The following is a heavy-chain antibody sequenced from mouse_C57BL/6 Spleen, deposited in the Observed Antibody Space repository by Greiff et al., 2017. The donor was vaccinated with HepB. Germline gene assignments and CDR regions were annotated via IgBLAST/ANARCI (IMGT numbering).Heavy chain of an antibody. Sequence: EVKLMESGEGLVKPGGSLKLSCAASGFTFSSYAMSWVRQTPEKRLEWVAYISSGGDYIYYADTVKGRFTISRDNARNTLYLQMSSLKSEDTAMYYCTREGITTVYAMDYWGQGTSVTVSS. D-gene: IGHD1-1*01. CDR2: ISSGGDYI. J-gene: IGHJ4*01. CDR1: GFTFSSYA. V-gene: IGHV5-9-1*02. CDR3: TREGITTVYAMDY.